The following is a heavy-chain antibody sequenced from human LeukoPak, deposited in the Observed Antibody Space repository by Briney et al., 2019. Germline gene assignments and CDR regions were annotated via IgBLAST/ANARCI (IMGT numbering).Heavy chain of an antibody. D-gene: IGHD3-22*01. CDR1: GGSISSSSYY. V-gene: IGHV4-39*07. J-gene: IGHJ5*02. CDR2: IYYSGST. Sequence: SETLSLTCTVSGGSISSSSYYWGWIRQPPGQGLEYIGSIYYSGSTYYNPSLKSRVTISVDTSKNQFSLKLSSVTAADTAVYYCARDRYYYDSSGTRWFDPWGQGTLVTVSS. CDR3: ARDRYYYDSSGTRWFDP.